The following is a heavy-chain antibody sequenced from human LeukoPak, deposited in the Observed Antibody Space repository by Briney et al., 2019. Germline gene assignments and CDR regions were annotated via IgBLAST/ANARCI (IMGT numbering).Heavy chain of an antibody. V-gene: IGHV1-69*05. CDR1: GGTFSSYA. J-gene: IGHJ3*02. D-gene: IGHD3-22*01. Sequence: ASVKVSCKASGGTFSSYAISWVRQAPGQGLEWMGGIIPIFGTANYAQKFQGRVTITRDTSASTAYMELSSLRSEDTAVYYCARDWDYYDSSGHDAFDIWGQGTMVTVSS. CDR2: IIPIFGTA. CDR3: ARDWDYYDSSGHDAFDI.